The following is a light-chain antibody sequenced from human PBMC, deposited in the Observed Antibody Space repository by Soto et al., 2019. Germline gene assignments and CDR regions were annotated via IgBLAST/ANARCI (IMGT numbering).Light chain of an antibody. CDR3: QEYNSYPVS. Sequence: DIQVTQSPATLSAFVGDRVTISCRARQSIGTWLAWYQQKPGKAPKLLIYDASTLESGVPSRFSGSGSGTEFTLTISCLQPEDVATYYFQEYNSYPVSFSQGTRLDI. CDR2: DAS. CDR1: QSIGTW. V-gene: IGKV1-5*01. J-gene: IGKJ5*01.